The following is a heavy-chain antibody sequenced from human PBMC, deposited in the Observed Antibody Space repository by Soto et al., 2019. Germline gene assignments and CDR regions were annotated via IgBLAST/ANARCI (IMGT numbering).Heavy chain of an antibody. CDR1: GYSFPIHW. J-gene: IGHJ3*01. D-gene: IGHD3-10*01. CDR3: VRSYDSAILNAFDV. Sequence: PGESLKISCKGSGYSFPIHWIGWVRQMPGKGLEWMGIIYPGDSDTTYGPSFQGRVTFAADKSINTAYLQWSSLQASDTGMYYCVRSYDSAILNAFDVWGQGAMVTVSS. V-gene: IGHV5-51*01. CDR2: IYPGDSDT.